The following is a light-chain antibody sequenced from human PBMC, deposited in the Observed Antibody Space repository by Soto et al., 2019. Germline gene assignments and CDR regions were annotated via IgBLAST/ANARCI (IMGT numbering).Light chain of an antibody. V-gene: IGKV3-15*01. CDR2: GAS. J-gene: IGKJ1*01. CDR3: QQYNNWPWT. CDR1: QSISDT. Sequence: EIVLTQSPATLSVSLGERTTIXGRASQSISDTLAWYQQKPGQAPRLLIHGASTRAMGNPARFSGSGSGTDFTLTISSLQSEDFAVYYCQQYNNWPWTFGQGTKVDIK.